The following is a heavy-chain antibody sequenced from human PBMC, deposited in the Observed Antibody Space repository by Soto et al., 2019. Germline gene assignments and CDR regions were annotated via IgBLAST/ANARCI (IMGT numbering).Heavy chain of an antibody. Sequence: QVQLVESGGGLVKPGGCLRLSCAASGFTFSDYYMSWIRQAPGKGLEWVSYISSSGSDTNYADSVKGRFTVSRDNAKNSLYLQMNSLRAEGTAVYYCARSLRGYSGYSGYWGQGTLVTVSS. J-gene: IGHJ4*02. CDR2: ISSSGSDT. CDR1: GFTFSDYY. CDR3: ARSLRGYSGYSGY. V-gene: IGHV3-11*05. D-gene: IGHD5-12*01.